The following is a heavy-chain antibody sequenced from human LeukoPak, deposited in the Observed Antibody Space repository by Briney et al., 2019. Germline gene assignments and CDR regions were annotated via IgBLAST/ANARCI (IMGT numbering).Heavy chain of an antibody. D-gene: IGHD3-22*01. J-gene: IGHJ4*02. CDR2: MNPNSGNT. Sequence: ASVKVSCKASGYTFTSNDINWVRQATGQGLGWMGWMNPNSGNTAYAQKFQGRVTMTMNTAISTAYMELSSLRSEDTAVYYCARPKSKYDSSGYYPLDYWGQGTLVTVSS. CDR3: ARPKSKYDSSGYYPLDY. CDR1: GYTFTSND. V-gene: IGHV1-8*01.